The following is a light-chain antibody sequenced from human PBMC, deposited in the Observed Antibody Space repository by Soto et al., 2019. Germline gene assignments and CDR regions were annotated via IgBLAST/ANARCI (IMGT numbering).Light chain of an antibody. CDR1: SSNIGGNT. J-gene: IGLJ3*02. Sequence: QSVLTQPPSASGTPGQRVTISCSGSSSNIGGNTVNWYQQLPGTAPKLLIYTNNQRPSGVPDRFSGSKSGTSASLAISGVQSEDEADYYCSTWDDSLNGWVFGGGTKLTVL. CDR3: STWDDSLNGWV. V-gene: IGLV1-44*01. CDR2: TNN.